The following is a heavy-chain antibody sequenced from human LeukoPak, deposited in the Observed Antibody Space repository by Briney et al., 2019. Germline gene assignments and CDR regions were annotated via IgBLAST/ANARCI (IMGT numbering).Heavy chain of an antibody. V-gene: IGHV3-11*06. CDR1: GFTFSDYY. D-gene: IGHD3-3*01. CDR2: ISSTGVYT. Sequence: GGSLRLSCAASGFTFSDYYMTWIRQAPGKGLEWVSYISSTGVYTNYADSMKGRFTISRDNAKNSLYLQVNSLRAEDTAEYYCARARVNFWSGSYHVTAPADYWGQGTLVTVSS. J-gene: IGHJ4*02. CDR3: ARARVNFWSGSYHVTAPADY.